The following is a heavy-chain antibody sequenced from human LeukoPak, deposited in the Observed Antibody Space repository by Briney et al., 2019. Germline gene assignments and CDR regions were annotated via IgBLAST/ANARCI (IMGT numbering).Heavy chain of an antibody. V-gene: IGHV1-46*01. D-gene: IGHD1-14*01. J-gene: IGHJ4*02. CDR1: GYTFTSYY. CDR3: AREINRNLYYFDY. CDR2: INPSGGST. Sequence: ASVKVSCKASGYTFTSYYMHWVRQAPGQGLEWMGIINPSGGSTSYAQKFQGRVTMTRNMSTSTVYMELSSLRSEDTAVYYCAREINRNLYYFDYWGQGTLVTVSS.